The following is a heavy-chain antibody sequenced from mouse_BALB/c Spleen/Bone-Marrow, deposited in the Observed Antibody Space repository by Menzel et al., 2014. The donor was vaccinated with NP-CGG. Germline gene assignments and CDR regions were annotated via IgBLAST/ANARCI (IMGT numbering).Heavy chain of an antibody. CDR2: ISSDSTI. V-gene: IGHV5-17*02. CDR1: GFTFSNFG. D-gene: IGHD1-2*01. CDR3: ARDYGYGAMDY. J-gene: IGHJ4*01. Sequence: EVQLVESGGGLVQPGGSRKLSCAASGFTFSNFGMHWVRQAPEKGLEWVAYISSDSTIYYADTVKGRFTISRDNPTNTLFLQKASLRSEDTAMYYCARDYGYGAMDYWGQGTSVTVSS.